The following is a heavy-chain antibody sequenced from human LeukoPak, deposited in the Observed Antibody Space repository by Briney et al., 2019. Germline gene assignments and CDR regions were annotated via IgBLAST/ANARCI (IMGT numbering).Heavy chain of an antibody. Sequence: GGSLRLSCAASGLTFSSYSMNWVRQAPGKGLEWVSSISSSSSYIYYADSVKGRFTISRDNAKNSLYLQMNSLRAEDTAVYYCARALHNTFDIWGQGTMVTVSS. CDR3: ARALHNTFDI. J-gene: IGHJ3*02. CDR2: ISSSSSYI. CDR1: GLTFSSYS. V-gene: IGHV3-21*01. D-gene: IGHD5-24*01.